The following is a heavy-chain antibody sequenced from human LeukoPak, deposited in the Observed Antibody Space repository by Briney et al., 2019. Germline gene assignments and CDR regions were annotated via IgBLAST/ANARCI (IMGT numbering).Heavy chain of an antibody. Sequence: GASVKVSCKASGYSFTGYYMHWVRQAPGQGLEWMGWINPNSGGTDYAQKFQGRVTMTRDTSISTAYMELSRLRSDDTAVYYCARSSAAERLDPWGQGTLVTVSS. CDR3: ARSSAAERLDP. CDR1: GYSFTGYY. D-gene: IGHD6-13*01. V-gene: IGHV1-2*02. CDR2: INPNSGGT. J-gene: IGHJ5*02.